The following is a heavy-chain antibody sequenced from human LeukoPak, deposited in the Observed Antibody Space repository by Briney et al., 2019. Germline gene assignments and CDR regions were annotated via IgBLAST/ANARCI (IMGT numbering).Heavy chain of an antibody. Sequence: ASVKVSCKASGYTFTSYGISWVRQAPGQGLEWMGWISAYNGNTNYAQKLQGRVTMTTDTSTSTAYMELKSLRSDDTAVYYCARDPDFYNWNDGGDGYFDYWGQGTLVTVSS. CDR3: ARDPDFYNWNDGGDGYFDY. CDR2: ISAYNGNT. D-gene: IGHD1-20*01. CDR1: GYTFTSYG. V-gene: IGHV1-18*01. J-gene: IGHJ4*02.